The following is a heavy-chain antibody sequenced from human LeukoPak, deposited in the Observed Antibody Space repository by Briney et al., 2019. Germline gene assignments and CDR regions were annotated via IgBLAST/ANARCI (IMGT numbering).Heavy chain of an antibody. J-gene: IGHJ6*04. CDR2: INPSGGST. Sequence: ASVKVSCKASGYTFTSYYMHWVRQAPGQGLEWMGIINPSGGSTSYAQKFQGGVTMTRDTSTSTVYMELSSLRSEDTAVYYCARAPSPRSGGTLIYGMDVWGKGTTVTVSS. CDR1: GYTFTSYY. V-gene: IGHV1-46*01. D-gene: IGHD2-15*01. CDR3: ARAPSPRSGGTLIYGMDV.